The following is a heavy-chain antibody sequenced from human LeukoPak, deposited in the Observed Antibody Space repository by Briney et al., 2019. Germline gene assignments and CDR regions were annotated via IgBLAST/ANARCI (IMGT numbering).Heavy chain of an antibody. CDR3: AKNYAAAPSF. V-gene: IGHV3-30*18. CDR1: GFTFSSYG. J-gene: IGHJ4*02. D-gene: IGHD6-13*01. Sequence: GGSLRLSCAASGFTFSSYGMHWVRQAPGKGLEWAAAISYDGSNKYYADSVKGRFTISRDNSKNTLYLQMNSLRAEDTAVYYCAKNYAAAPSFWGQGTLVTVSS. CDR2: ISYDGSNK.